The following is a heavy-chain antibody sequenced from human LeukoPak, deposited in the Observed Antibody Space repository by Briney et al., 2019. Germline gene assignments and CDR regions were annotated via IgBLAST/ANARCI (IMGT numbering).Heavy chain of an antibody. CDR1: GGTFSSYA. CDR3: ARELRTYYYGSGSYEVYYFDY. V-gene: IGHV1-69*13. D-gene: IGHD3-10*01. CDR2: IIPIFGTA. Sequence: GASVRVSCKASGGTFSSYAISWVRQAPGQGLEWMGGIIPIFGTANYAQKFQGRVTITADESTSTAYMELSSLRSEDTAVYYCARELRTYYYGSGSYEVYYFDYWDQGTLVTVSS. J-gene: IGHJ4*02.